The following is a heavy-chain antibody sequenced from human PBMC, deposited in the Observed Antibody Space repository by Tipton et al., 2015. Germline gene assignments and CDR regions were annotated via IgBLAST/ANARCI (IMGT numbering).Heavy chain of an antibody. D-gene: IGHD3-10*01. V-gene: IGHV3-20*04. Sequence: GSLRLSCEASGFIFDDDGMAWVRQAPGKGLEWVCGINWNSVGTGYADSVKGRFTISRDNAKNSLFLHMNSLRDEDTALYYCAGDARGMDVWGQGTTVTVSS. CDR2: INWNSVGT. CDR3: AGDARGMDV. CDR1: GFIFDDDG. J-gene: IGHJ6*02.